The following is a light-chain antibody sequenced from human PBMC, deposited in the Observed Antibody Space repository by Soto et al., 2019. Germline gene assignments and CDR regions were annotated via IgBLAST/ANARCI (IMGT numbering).Light chain of an antibody. V-gene: IGKV3-11*01. CDR1: QSVSSY. J-gene: IGKJ2*01. CDR3: QQRGNWPRT. Sequence: EIVLTQSPATLSLSPGERATLSCRASQSVSSYLAWYQQKPGQAPRLLIYGASIRATDIPARFSGSGSGTDFTLTISSLESEDFAVYYCQQRGNWPRTFGQGTKLEIK. CDR2: GAS.